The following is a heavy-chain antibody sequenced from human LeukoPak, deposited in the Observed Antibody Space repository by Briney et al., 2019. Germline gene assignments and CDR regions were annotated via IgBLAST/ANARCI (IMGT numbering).Heavy chain of an antibody. Sequence: GGSLRLSCAASGFTFSSYSMNWVRQAPGKGLEWVSYISSSSGTIYYADSVKGRFTISRDNAKNSLYLQMNSLRDEDTAVYYCAGGYSSSWYSPYFDYWGQGTLVTVSS. V-gene: IGHV3-48*02. CDR2: ISSSSGTI. D-gene: IGHD6-13*01. CDR1: GFTFSSYS. J-gene: IGHJ4*02. CDR3: AGGYSSSWYSPYFDY.